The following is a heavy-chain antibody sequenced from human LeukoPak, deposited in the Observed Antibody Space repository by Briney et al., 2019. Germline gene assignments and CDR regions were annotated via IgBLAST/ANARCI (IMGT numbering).Heavy chain of an antibody. J-gene: IGHJ6*04. V-gene: IGHV3-7*03. CDR3: ARVEGHYYYYYGMDV. CDR2: IKQDGSEK. CDR1: GLTFSSYW. Sequence: GGSLRLSCAASGLTFSSYWMSWVRQAPGKGLEWVANIKQDGSEKYYVDSVKGRFTISRDNAKNSLYLQMNSLRAEDTAVYCCARVEGHYYYYYGMDVWGKGTTVTVSS.